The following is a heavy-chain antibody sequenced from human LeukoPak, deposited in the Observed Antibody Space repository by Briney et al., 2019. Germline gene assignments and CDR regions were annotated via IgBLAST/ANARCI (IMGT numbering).Heavy chain of an antibody. CDR2: MNPGGIT. Sequence: SETLSLTCDVSGGSFSGNFWSWFRQPPGKGLEWIGEMNPGGITDYHPSLKSRVTISVDTSKHFFSLRPSSVTAADTAVYYCATSKGPRLYYYDDWGQGTLVTVSS. V-gene: IGHV4-34*01. D-gene: IGHD6-6*01. J-gene: IGHJ4*02. CDR1: GGSFSGNF. CDR3: ATSKGPRLYYYDD.